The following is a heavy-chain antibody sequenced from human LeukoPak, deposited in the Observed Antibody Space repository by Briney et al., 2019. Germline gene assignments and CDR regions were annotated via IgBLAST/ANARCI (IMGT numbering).Heavy chain of an antibody. V-gene: IGHV3-9*01. Sequence: PGGSLRLSCAASGFTFDDYAMHWVRQAPGKGLEWVSGISWNSGSIGYADSVKGRFTISRDNAKNSLYLQMNSLRAEDTALYYCAKDSRSSGYYGSPFFDYWGQGILVTVSS. J-gene: IGHJ4*02. CDR3: AKDSRSSGYYGSPFFDY. CDR2: ISWNSGSI. CDR1: GFTFDDYA. D-gene: IGHD3-22*01.